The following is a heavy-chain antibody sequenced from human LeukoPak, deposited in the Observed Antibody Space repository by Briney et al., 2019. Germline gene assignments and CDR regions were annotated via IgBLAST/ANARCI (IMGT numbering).Heavy chain of an antibody. V-gene: IGHV1-2*02. CDR3: ARGDCSSTSCYGTTWFDP. J-gene: IGHJ5*02. D-gene: IGHD2-2*01. CDR1: GYTFTGYY. CDR2: INPNSGGT. Sequence: ASVKFSCKASGYTFTGYYMHWVRQAPGQGLEWMGWINPNSGGTNYAQKFQGRVTMTRDTSISTAYMELSRLRSDDTAVYYCARGDCSSTSCYGTTWFDPWGQGTLVTVSS.